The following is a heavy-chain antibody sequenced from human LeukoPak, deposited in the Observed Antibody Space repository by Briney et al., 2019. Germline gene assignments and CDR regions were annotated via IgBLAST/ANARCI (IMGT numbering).Heavy chain of an antibody. V-gene: IGHV3-48*04. CDR3: ARDVTYHGGDWFDP. J-gene: IGHJ5*02. CDR1: GFTFSSYW. CDR2: ISSTATSI. Sequence: GGSLRLSCAASGFTFSSYWMSWVRQAPGKGLEWVSYISSTATSIYYADSVKGRFTVSRDNAKNSLYSQMNSLRAEDTAVYYCARDVTYHGGDWFDPWGQGTLVTVSS. D-gene: IGHD4-23*01.